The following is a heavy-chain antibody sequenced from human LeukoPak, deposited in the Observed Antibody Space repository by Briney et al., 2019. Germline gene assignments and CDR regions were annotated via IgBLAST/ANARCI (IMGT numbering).Heavy chain of an antibody. J-gene: IGHJ5*02. Sequence: GASLRLSCAASGFTFSSYAMSWVRQAPGKGLEWVSAISGSGGSTYYADSVKGRFTISRDNSKNTLYLQMNSLRAEGTAVYYCAKGRWFGELLPNWFDPWAREPWSPSPQ. CDR1: GFTFSSYA. CDR3: AKGRWFGELLPNWFDP. CDR2: ISGSGGST. V-gene: IGHV3-23*01. D-gene: IGHD3-10*01.